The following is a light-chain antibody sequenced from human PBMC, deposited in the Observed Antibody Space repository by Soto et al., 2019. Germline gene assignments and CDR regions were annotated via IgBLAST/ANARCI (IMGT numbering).Light chain of an antibody. J-gene: IGLJ2*01. V-gene: IGLV2-8*01. CDR2: DVT. CDR1: SSDVGGYNY. CDR3: SSYAGRNSVI. Sequence: QSALTQPPSASGSPGQSVTISCTGTSSDVGGYNYVSWYQQHPGKAPQLMIYDVTKRPSGVPGRFSGSKSGNTASLTVSGLQAEHEADYSCSSYAGRNSVIFGGGTKVTV.